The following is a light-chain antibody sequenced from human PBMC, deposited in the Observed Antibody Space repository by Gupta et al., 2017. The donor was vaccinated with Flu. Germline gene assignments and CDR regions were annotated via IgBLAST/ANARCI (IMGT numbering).Light chain of an antibody. CDR1: SSDVGGNNY. CDR3: SSYTSSATVV. V-gene: IGLV2-14*01. CDR2: EVS. Sequence: SALTQHASVSGSPGQSITISCTGPSSDVGGNNYVSWYQHHPGKAPKLMIYEVSNRPSGVSNRFSGSKSGNTASLTISGLQAEDEADYYCSSYTSSATVVFGGGTKLTVL. J-gene: IGLJ2*01.